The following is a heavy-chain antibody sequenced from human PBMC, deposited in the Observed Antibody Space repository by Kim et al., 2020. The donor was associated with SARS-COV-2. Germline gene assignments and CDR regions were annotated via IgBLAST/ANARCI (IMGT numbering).Heavy chain of an antibody. CDR3: ARGPIEEGIRATKGYFDL. J-gene: IGHJ2*01. Sequence: GGSLRLSCAASGFTFSSYDMHWVRQGTEKGLEWVSSIGTKAGTYYPDSVKDRFTISRENAKDSFYLQMNSLRAEDTAVYYCARGPIEEGIRATKGYFDLWGRGTVVTVSS. CDR2: IGTKAGT. V-gene: IGHV3-13*04. CDR1: GFTFSSYD. D-gene: IGHD1-20*01.